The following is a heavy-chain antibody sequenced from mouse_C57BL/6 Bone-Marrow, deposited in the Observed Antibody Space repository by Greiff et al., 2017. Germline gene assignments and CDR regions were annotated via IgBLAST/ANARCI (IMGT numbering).Heavy chain of an antibody. CDR3: ARDTTVVAPAWFAY. CDR2: IDPSDSYT. V-gene: IGHV1-69*01. D-gene: IGHD1-1*01. CDR1: GYTFTRYW. Sequence: QVQLQQPGAELVMPGASVKLSCKASGYTFTRYWMHWVKQRPGQGLEWIGEIDPSDSYTNYNQKFKGKSTLTVDKSSSTAYMQLSSLTSEDSAVYYCARDTTVVAPAWFAYWGQGTLVTVSA. J-gene: IGHJ3*01.